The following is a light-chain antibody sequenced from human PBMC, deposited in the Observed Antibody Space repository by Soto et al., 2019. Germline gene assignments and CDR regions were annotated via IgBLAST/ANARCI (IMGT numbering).Light chain of an antibody. CDR2: GNG. CDR3: QSYDSSLSGSEV. J-gene: IGLJ1*01. CDR1: SSNIGAGHD. V-gene: IGLV1-40*01. Sequence: QSVLTQPPSVSGAPGQRVTISCTGSSSNIGAGHDVHWYQQLPGTAPKLLIYGNGNRPSGVPDRFSGSKSSTSASLAITGLQAEDEADYYCQSYDSSLSGSEVFGTGTKVTVL.